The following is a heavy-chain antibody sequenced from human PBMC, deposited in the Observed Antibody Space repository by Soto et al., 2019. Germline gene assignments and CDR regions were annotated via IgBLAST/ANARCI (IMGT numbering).Heavy chain of an antibody. V-gene: IGHV3-15*01. CDR2: IKSKTDGGTT. D-gene: IGHD3-22*01. Sequence: EVQLVESGGGLVKPGGSLRLSCAASGFTFSNAWMSWVRQAPGKGLEWVGRIKSKTDGGTTDYAAPVKGRFTISRDDSKNTLYLQMNSLKTEDTAVYYCTTFYDSSGYALRGHDYWGQGTLVTVSS. J-gene: IGHJ4*02. CDR1: GFTFSNAW. CDR3: TTFYDSSGYALRGHDY.